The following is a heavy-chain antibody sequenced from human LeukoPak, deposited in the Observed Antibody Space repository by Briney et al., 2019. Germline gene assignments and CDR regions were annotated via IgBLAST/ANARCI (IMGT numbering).Heavy chain of an antibody. CDR1: GFTLSSYG. J-gene: IGHJ3*02. D-gene: IGHD4-17*01. Sequence: GGSLRLSCAASGFTLSSYGMSWVRQAPGKGLEWVAVISYDGSNKYYADSVKGRFTISRDNSKNTLYLQMNSLRAEDTAVYYCARDGDYNAFDIWGQGTMVTVSS. CDR3: ARDGDYNAFDI. CDR2: ISYDGSNK. V-gene: IGHV3-30*03.